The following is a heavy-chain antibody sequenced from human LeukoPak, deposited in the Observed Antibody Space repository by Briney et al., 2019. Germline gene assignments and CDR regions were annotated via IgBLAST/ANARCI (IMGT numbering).Heavy chain of an antibody. CDR1: GGSFSGYH. D-gene: IGHD6-19*01. CDR3: ARENSGWYTYWYYYMDV. Sequence: PSETLSLTCAVYGGSFSGYHWSWIRQPPGKGLEWIGEINHSGSTNYKPSLKSRVTISVDTSKNQFSLKLSSVTAADTAVYYCARENSGWYTYWYYYMDVWGKGTTVTISS. CDR2: INHSGST. J-gene: IGHJ6*03. V-gene: IGHV4-34*01.